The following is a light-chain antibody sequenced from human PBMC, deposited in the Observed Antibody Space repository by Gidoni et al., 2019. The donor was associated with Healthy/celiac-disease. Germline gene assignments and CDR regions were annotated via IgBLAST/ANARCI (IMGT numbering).Light chain of an antibody. CDR3: QQLNSSSFT. CDR1: QGISSY. J-gene: IGKJ3*01. CDR2: AAS. V-gene: IGKV1-9*01. Sequence: DIQLTQSPSFLSASVGDRVTITCRASQGISSYLAWYQQKPGKAPKLLIYAASTLQSGVPSRFSGSGSGTEFTLTISSLQPEDFATYYCQQLNSSSFTFXPXTKVXIK.